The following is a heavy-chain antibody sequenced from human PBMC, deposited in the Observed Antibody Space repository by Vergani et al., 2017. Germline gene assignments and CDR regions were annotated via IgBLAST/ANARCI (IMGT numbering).Heavy chain of an antibody. Sequence: QVQLQESGPGLVKPSQTLSLTCTVSGSSISSGSYYWSWIRQPAGKGLEWIGRIYTSGSTNYNPSLKSRVTMSVDTSKNQFSLKLSSVTAADTAVYYCARIPAANRYYYVDVWGKGTTVSVSS. V-gene: IGHV4-61*02. CDR2: IYTSGST. CDR1: GSSISSGSYY. J-gene: IGHJ6*03. D-gene: IGHD2-2*01. CDR3: ARIPAANRYYYVDV.